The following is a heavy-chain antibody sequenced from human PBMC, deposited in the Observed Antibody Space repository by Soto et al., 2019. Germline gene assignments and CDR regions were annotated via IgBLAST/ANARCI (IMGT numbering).Heavy chain of an antibody. CDR1: GFAFRTYG. Sequence: GGSLRLSCVASGFAFRTYGMSWVRQTTGQGLEWVSAINAGGRGAYYADSVKGRFTISRYNIENTLYLQMISLRAEDMAIYYCAKGPHSSGWHYFDYWGQGTLVTVSS. CDR2: INAGGRGA. J-gene: IGHJ4*02. CDR3: AKGPHSSGWHYFDY. V-gene: IGHV3-23*01. D-gene: IGHD6-19*01.